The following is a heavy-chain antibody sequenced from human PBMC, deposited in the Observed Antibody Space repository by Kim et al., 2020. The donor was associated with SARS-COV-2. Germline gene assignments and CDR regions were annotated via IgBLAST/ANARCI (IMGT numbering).Heavy chain of an antibody. CDR3: ARGGRLSWRGLDY. CDR1: GFTVSSNY. Sequence: GGSLRLSCAASGFTVSSNYMSWVRQAPGKGLEWVSVIYSGGSTYYADSVKGRFTISRDNSKNTLYLQMNSLRAEDTAVYYCARGGRLSWRGLDYWGQGTLVTVSS. CDR2: IYSGGST. D-gene: IGHD2-15*01. V-gene: IGHV3-66*01. J-gene: IGHJ4*02.